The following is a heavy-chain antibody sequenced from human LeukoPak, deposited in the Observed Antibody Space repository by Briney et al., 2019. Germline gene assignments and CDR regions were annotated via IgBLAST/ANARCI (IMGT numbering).Heavy chain of an antibody. J-gene: IGHJ4*02. V-gene: IGHV1-24*01. CDR3: ATGEIVYDFWSGYFSTLSKGPGY. D-gene: IGHD3-3*01. Sequence: GASVKVSCKVSGYTLTELSMHWVRQAPGKGLEWMGGFDPEDGETIYAQKFQGRVTMTEDTSTDTAYMELSSLRSEDTAVYYCATGEIVYDFWSGYFSTLSKGPGYWGQGTLVTVSS. CDR2: FDPEDGET. CDR1: GYTLTELS.